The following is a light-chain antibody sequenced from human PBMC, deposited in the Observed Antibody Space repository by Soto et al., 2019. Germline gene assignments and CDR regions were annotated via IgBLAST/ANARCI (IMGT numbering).Light chain of an antibody. Sequence: EILMTQSPATLSVSPGERASLSCRASQRISSSLAWYQQKDGQAPRLLIYGASTRATGIPARFSGSGSGTEFTLTISSLQSEDFATYYCQQYNSYPITFGQGTRLEI. CDR3: QQYNSYPIT. CDR1: QRISSS. V-gene: IGKV3-15*01. J-gene: IGKJ5*01. CDR2: GAS.